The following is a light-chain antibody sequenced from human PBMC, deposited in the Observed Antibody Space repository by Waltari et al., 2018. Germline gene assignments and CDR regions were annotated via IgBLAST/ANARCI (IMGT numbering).Light chain of an antibody. Sequence: DIVMRQSPPTACVSPGESATLSCRASQSVIRSLAWYQQKPGQPPRLLILETSNRATGVPARFSGSGSGTDFTLTISSLQSEDFAVYYCQQYSDWPPWTFGQGTKVEV. J-gene: IGKJ1*01. CDR3: QQYSDWPPWT. CDR1: QSVIRS. V-gene: IGKV3-15*01. CDR2: ETS.